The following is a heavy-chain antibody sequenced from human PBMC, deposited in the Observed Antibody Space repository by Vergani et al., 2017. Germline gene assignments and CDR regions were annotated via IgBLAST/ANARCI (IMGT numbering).Heavy chain of an antibody. CDR1: GGSISSGDYY. J-gene: IGHJ6*02. D-gene: IGHD3-16*01. CDR2: IYYSGST. Sequence: QVQLQESGPGLVKPSQTLSLTCTVSGGSISSGDYYWSWLRQTPGKGLEWIGSIYYSGSTYYNPSLKSRVSISVDTSKNQFSLKLSSVTAADSAVYYCARHDSGHYDSSYYGLDVWGQGTTVTVSS. V-gene: IGHV4-39*01. CDR3: ARHDSGHYDSSYYGLDV.